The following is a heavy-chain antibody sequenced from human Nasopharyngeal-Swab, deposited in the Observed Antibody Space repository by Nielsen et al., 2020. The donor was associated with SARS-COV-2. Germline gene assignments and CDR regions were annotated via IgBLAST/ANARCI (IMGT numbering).Heavy chain of an antibody. J-gene: IGHJ4*02. CDR2: IKQDGSEK. CDR3: ARDGAREVVVAATLLY. Sequence: GESLKISCAASGFTFSSYWMSWVRQAPGKGLEWVANIKQDGSEKYYVDSVKGRFTISRDNSKNTLYLQMNSLRAEDTAVYYCARDGAREVVVAATLLYWGQGTLVTVSS. V-gene: IGHV3-7*01. CDR1: GFTFSSYW. D-gene: IGHD2-15*01.